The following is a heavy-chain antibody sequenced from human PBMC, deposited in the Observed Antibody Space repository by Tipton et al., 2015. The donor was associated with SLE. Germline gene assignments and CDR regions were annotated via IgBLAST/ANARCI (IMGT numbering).Heavy chain of an antibody. CDR2: INHRGST. D-gene: IGHD1-26*01. CDR1: GGSFSGYY. V-gene: IGHV4-34*01. CDR3: ARVSGSYLYYYYYYYMDV. J-gene: IGHJ6*03. Sequence: LRLSCAVYGGSFSGYYWSWIRQPPGKGLEWIGEINHRGSTNYNPSLKSRVTISVDTSKNQFSLKLSSVTAADTAVYFCARVSGSYLYYYYYYYMDVWGKGTTVTVSS.